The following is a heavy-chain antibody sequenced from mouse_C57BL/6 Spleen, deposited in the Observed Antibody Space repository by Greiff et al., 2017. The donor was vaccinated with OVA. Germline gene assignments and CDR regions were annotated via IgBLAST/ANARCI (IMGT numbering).Heavy chain of an antibody. V-gene: IGHV1-64*01. CDR3: ARGGANWDVGY. D-gene: IGHD4-1*01. J-gene: IGHJ2*01. CDR1: GYTFTSYW. CDR2: IHPNSGST. Sequence: QVQLQQPGAELVKPGASVKLSCKASGYTFTSYWMHWVKQRPGQGLEWIGMIHPNSGSTNYNEKFKSKATLTVDKSPSTAYMQLSSLTSEDSAVYYCARGGANWDVGYWGQGTTLTVSS.